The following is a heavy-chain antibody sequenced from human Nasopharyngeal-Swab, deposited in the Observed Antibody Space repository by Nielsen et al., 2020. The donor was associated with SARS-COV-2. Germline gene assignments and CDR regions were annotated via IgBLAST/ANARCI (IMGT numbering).Heavy chain of an antibody. CDR1: GFTFSSCA. CDR2: ISGSGGST. J-gene: IGHJ6*03. D-gene: IGHD2/OR15-2a*01. CDR3: AKHPIRIYYYYMDV. Sequence: GESLKISCVASGFTFSSCAMTWVRQAPGKGLQWLSTISGSGGSTYYADSVKGRFTISRDNSKNTLYLQMNSLRAEDTAVYYCAKHPIRIYYYYMDVWGKGTTVTVSS. V-gene: IGHV3-23*01.